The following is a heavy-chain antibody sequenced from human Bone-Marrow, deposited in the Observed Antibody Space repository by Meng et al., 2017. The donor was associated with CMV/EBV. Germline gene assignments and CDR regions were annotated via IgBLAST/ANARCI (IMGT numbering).Heavy chain of an antibody. V-gene: IGHV4-59*01. CDR2: TYYSGST. J-gene: IGHJ4*02. CDR1: GGSISSYY. CDR3: ARDEGGYFDY. Sequence: GSLRLSCTVSGGSISSYYWSWIRQPPGKGLEWIGYTYYSGSTNYNPSLKSRVTISVDTSKNQFSLKLSSVTAADTAVYYCARDEGGYFDYWGQGTLVTVSS.